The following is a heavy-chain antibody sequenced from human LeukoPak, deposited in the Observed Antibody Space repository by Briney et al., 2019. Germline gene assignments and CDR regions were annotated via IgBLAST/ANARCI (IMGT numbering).Heavy chain of an antibody. Sequence: GSLRLSCAASGFTFSSYAMSWVRQAPGKGLEWVSAISGSGGSTCYADSVKGRFTISRDNSKNTLYLQMNSLRAEDTAVYYCAKRYCSSTSCYDDYWGQGTLVTVSS. CDR1: GFTFSSYA. CDR3: AKRYCSSTSCYDDY. V-gene: IGHV3-23*01. CDR2: ISGSGGST. J-gene: IGHJ4*02. D-gene: IGHD2-2*01.